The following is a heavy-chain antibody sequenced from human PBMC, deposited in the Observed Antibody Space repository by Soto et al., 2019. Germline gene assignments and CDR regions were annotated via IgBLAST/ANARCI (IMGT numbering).Heavy chain of an antibody. V-gene: IGHV1-18*01. CDR1: GYTFTSYG. CDR2: ISAYNGNT. J-gene: IGHJ4*02. Sequence: ASVKVACKASGYTFTSYGISRVRQATGQGLEWMGWISAYNGNTNYAQKLQGRVTMTTDTSTSTAYMELRSLRSDDTAVYYCARNYYDSSGHYPLDYWGQGTLVTVSS. D-gene: IGHD3-22*01. CDR3: ARNYYDSSGHYPLDY.